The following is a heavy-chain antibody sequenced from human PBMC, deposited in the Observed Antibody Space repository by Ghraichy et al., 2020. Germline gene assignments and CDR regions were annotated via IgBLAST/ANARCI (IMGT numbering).Heavy chain of an antibody. V-gene: IGHV3-23*01. CDR2: ISGSGGST. Sequence: LSLTCAASGFTFSSYAMSWVRQAPGKGLEWVSAISGSGGSTYYADSVKGRFTISRDNSKNTLYLQMNSLRAEDTAVYYCAKGSIGVVIPPHRNPFDYWGQGTLVTVSS. D-gene: IGHD3-3*01. J-gene: IGHJ4*02. CDR3: AKGSIGVVIPPHRNPFDY. CDR1: GFTFSSYA.